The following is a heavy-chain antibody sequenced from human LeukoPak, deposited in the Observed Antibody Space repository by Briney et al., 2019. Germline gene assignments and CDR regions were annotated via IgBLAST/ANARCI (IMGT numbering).Heavy chain of an antibody. D-gene: IGHD3-10*01. CDR2: IYTSGST. J-gene: IGHJ5*02. CDR1: GYSISSGYY. CDR3: AREPRVRYGSGSSNWFDP. V-gene: IGHV4-61*02. Sequence: SETLSLTCSVSGYSISSGYYWSWIRQPAGKGLEWIGRIYTSGSTNYNPSLKSRVTISVGTSKNQFSLKLSSVTAADTAVYYCAREPRVRYGSGSSNWFDPWGQGTLVTVSS.